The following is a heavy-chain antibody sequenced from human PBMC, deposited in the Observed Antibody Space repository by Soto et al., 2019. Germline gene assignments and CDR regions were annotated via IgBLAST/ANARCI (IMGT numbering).Heavy chain of an antibody. CDR1: GDSISSYY. CDR2: IYYSGIT. V-gene: IGHV4-59*12. Sequence: SETLSLTCTVSGDSISSYYWSWIRQPPGKGLEWIGYIYYSGITNYNPSLKSRVTISVDTSKNQFSLKLSSVTAADTAVYYCARDMGYGGNGLDYWGQGSLVTVSS. CDR3: ARDMGYGGNGLDY. D-gene: IGHD4-17*01. J-gene: IGHJ4*02.